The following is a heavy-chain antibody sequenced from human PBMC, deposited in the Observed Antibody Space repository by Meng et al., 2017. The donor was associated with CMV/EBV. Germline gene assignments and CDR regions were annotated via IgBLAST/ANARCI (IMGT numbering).Heavy chain of an antibody. CDR2: TNPNSGNT. Sequence: ASVKVSCKASGYTFTSYDINWVRQATGQGLEWMGWTNPNSGNTGYAQKFQGRVTMTRNTSISTAYMELSSLRSEDTAVYYCARVAGYNDFWSGYYRPSDAFDIWGQGTMVTVSS. J-gene: IGHJ3*02. V-gene: IGHV1-8*01. D-gene: IGHD3-3*01. CDR3: ARVAGYNDFWSGYYRPSDAFDI. CDR1: GYTFTSYD.